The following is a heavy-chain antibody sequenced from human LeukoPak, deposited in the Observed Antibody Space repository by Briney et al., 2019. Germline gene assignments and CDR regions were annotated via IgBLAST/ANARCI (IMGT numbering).Heavy chain of an antibody. CDR3: ARESAVYYGSGSYYSKGYFDY. J-gene: IGHJ4*02. Sequence: GGSLRLSCAASGFTFSSYSMNWVRQAPGKGLEWVSFISSSSSYIYYADSMKGRFTISRDNAKNSLYLQMNSLRAEDTAVYYCARESAVYYGSGSYYSKGYFDYWGQGTLVTVSS. D-gene: IGHD3-10*01. CDR2: ISSSSSYI. CDR1: GFTFSSYS. V-gene: IGHV3-21*01.